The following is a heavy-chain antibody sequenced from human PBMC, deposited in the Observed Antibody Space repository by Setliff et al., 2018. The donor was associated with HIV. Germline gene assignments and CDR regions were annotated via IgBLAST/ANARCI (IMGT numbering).Heavy chain of an antibody. Sequence: GGSLRLSCAASGFTFDDYTMHWVRQAPGKGLEWVSLITWDATFTSYIDSVKGRFTISRDNAKNMLYLQMSSLRAEDTALYYCAKDWRRPFVVLPWGQGIQVTVSS. D-gene: IGHD2-2*01. V-gene: IGHV3-43*01. J-gene: IGHJ4*02. CDR1: GFTFDDYT. CDR2: ITWDATFT. CDR3: AKDWRRPFVVLP.